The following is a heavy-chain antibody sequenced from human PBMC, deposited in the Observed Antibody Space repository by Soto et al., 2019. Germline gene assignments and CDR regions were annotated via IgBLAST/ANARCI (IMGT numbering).Heavy chain of an antibody. V-gene: IGHV5-51*01. J-gene: IGHJ6*02. CDR1: GYSFTSYW. CDR3: GRLLDWNYYYYYGMDV. Sequence: GASLKISCQGSGYSFTSYWIGWVRQMPGKGLEWMGIIYPGDSDTRYSPSFQGQVTISADKSISTAYLQWSSLKASDTAMYYCGRLLDWNYYYYYGMDVWGQGTTVTVSS. CDR2: IYPGDSDT. D-gene: IGHD2-8*02.